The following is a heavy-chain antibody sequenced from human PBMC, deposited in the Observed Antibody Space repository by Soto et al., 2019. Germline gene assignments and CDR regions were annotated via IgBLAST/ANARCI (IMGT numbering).Heavy chain of an antibody. D-gene: IGHD5-12*01. V-gene: IGHV3-48*01. Sequence: EVQLVESGGGLVQPGGSLRLSCAASGFTFSTYSMNWVRQAPGKGLEWVSYISSSSTIYYADSVKGRFTISRDNAKNSLYLQMNSLRAEDTAVYYCARAWPIVAPWMDFWGQGTLVTVSS. CDR1: GFTFSTYS. CDR3: ARAWPIVAPWMDF. CDR2: ISSSSTI. J-gene: IGHJ4*02.